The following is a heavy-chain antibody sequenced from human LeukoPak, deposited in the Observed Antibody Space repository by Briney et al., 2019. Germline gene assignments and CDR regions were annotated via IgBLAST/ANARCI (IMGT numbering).Heavy chain of an antibody. CDR3: ARGWLAETTVVTPYNY. CDR1: GYTFTSYG. J-gene: IGHJ4*02. V-gene: IGHV1-69*13. D-gene: IGHD4-23*01. Sequence: SVKVSCKASGYTFTSYGISWVRQAPGQGLEWMGGIIPIFGKANYAQKFQGRVTITADESTRTAYMELSSLRSEDTAVYYCARGWLAETTVVTPYNYWGRGTLVSVSS. CDR2: IIPIFGKA.